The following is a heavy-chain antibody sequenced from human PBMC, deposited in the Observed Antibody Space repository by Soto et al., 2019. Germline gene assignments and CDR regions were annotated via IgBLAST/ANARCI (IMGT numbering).Heavy chain of an antibody. D-gene: IGHD6-19*01. CDR3: AKAHSAYSSGWGAFNF. CDR1: GLTFSTYA. J-gene: IGHJ3*01. Sequence: GGSLRLSCAASGLTFSTYAMSWVRQAPGKGLEWVSGISGSGADTYYADSVKGRFTISRDNSKNTLYVQMNSLRAEDTAIYYWAKAHSAYSSGWGAFNFWGQGTMVTVSS. V-gene: IGHV3-23*01. CDR2: ISGSGADT.